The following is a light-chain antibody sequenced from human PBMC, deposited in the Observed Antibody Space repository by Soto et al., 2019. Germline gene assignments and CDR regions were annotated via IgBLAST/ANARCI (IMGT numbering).Light chain of an antibody. J-gene: IGKJ1*01. CDR2: DAS. Sequence: DIQMTQSPSTLSAFVGDRVTITCRASQSITGWLAWYQQKPGKAPKLLIYDASSLEVGVPSRFSGSGSGTEFTLTVSGLQPDDFATYYCQQYNSDPWTFGQGTKVDIK. CDR1: QSITGW. CDR3: QQYNSDPWT. V-gene: IGKV1-5*01.